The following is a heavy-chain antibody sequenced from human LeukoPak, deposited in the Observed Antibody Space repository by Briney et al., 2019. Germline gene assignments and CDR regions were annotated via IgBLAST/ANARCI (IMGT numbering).Heavy chain of an antibody. Sequence: SETLSLTCTVSGGSISSSSYYWGWIRQPPGKGLEWIGSIYYSGSTYYNPSLKSRVTISVDTSKYQFSLKLSSVTAADTAVYYCARHGDYGSGSYYPDDAFDIWGQGTMVTVSS. D-gene: IGHD3-10*01. V-gene: IGHV4-39*01. CDR3: ARHGDYGSGSYYPDDAFDI. CDR1: GGSISSSSYY. J-gene: IGHJ3*02. CDR2: IYYSGST.